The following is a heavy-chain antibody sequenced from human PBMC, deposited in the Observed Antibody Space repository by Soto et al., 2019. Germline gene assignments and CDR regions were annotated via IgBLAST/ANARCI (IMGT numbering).Heavy chain of an antibody. CDR3: ARDIPRAYYYDSSGPSAPPDY. D-gene: IGHD3-22*01. V-gene: IGHV3-20*04. Sequence: GGSLRLSCAASGFTFDDYGMSWVRQAPGKGLEWVSGINWNGGSTGYADSVKGRFTISRDNAKNSLYLQMNSLRAEDTALYYCARDIPRAYYYDSSGPSAPPDYWGQGTLVTVSS. CDR1: GFTFDDYG. J-gene: IGHJ4*02. CDR2: INWNGGST.